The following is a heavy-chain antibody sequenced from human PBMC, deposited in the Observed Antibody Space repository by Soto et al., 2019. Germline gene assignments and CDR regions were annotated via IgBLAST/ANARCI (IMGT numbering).Heavy chain of an antibody. V-gene: IGHV3-48*03. D-gene: IGHD3-10*01. CDR1: GLKFGRFE. Sequence: GGSPRLSCAASGLKFGRFELHWVRQAPGKGLEWISYISSSGSTAYYASSVEGRFTISRDNANNSVYLQMDSLRAEDTALYYCTRAAWFPYLSFYWGQGALVTVSS. CDR2: ISSSGSTA. J-gene: IGHJ4*02. CDR3: TRAAWFPYLSFY.